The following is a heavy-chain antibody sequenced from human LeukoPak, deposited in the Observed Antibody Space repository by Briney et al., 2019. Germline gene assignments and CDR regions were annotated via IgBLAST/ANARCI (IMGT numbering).Heavy chain of an antibody. V-gene: IGHV3-53*01. Sequence: GSLRLSCEASGVTVSSNYMSWVRQAPGKGLEWVSVLYSGGSLYYGDSVKGRFTISSDNSKKTLYLQMNNVRVEDTAMYYCARGRFGEGTVWGQGTSVTVSS. CDR2: LYSGGSL. J-gene: IGHJ6*02. CDR3: ARGRFGEGTV. CDR1: GVTVSSNY. D-gene: IGHD3-10*01.